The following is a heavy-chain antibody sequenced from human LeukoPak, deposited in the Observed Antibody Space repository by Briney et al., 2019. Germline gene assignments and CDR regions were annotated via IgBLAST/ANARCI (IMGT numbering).Heavy chain of an antibody. V-gene: IGHV3-7*03. Sequence: GGSLRLSCAASGFTFSSYWMSWVRQAPGKGLEWVANIKQDGSEKYYVDSVKGRFTISRDNAKNSLYLQMNSLRAEDTALYYCARDRSYSSSWFDYWGQGTLATVSS. D-gene: IGHD6-13*01. J-gene: IGHJ4*02. CDR1: GFTFSSYW. CDR3: ARDRSYSSSWFDY. CDR2: IKQDGSEK.